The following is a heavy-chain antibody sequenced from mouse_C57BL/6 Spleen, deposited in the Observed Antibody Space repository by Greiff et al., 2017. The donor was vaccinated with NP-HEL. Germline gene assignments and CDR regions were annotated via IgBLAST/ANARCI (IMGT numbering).Heavy chain of an antibody. CDR2: ISSGGSYT. D-gene: IGHD2-1*01. Sequence: DVQLVESGGDLVKPGGSLKLSCAASGFTFSSYGMSWVRQTPDKRLEWVATISSGGSYTYYPDSVKGRFTISRDNAKNTLYLQMSSLKSEDTAMYYCARQGNGNYFFDYWGQGTTLTVSS. CDR1: GFTFSSYG. V-gene: IGHV5-6*01. CDR3: ARQGNGNYFFDY. J-gene: IGHJ2*01.